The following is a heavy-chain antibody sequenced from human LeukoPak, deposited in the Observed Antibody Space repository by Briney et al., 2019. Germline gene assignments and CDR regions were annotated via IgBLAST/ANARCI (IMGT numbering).Heavy chain of an antibody. CDR2: IYYSGST. D-gene: IGHD6-13*01. V-gene: IGHV4-59*01. J-gene: IGHJ3*02. CDR1: GGSISSYY. CDR3: ARASPYISSWMNAFDI. Sequence: SETLSLTCTVSGGSISSYYWSWIRQPPGKGLEWIGYIYYSGSTNYNPSLKSRVTISIDMSKNQFSLKLSSVTAADTAVYYCARASPYISSWMNAFDIWGQGTMVTVSS.